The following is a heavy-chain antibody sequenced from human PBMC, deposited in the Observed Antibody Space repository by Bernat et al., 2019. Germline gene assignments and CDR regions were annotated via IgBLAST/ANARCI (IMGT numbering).Heavy chain of an antibody. V-gene: IGHV3-30*18. J-gene: IGHJ4*02. Sequence: QVQLVESGGGVVQPGRSLRLSCEASGFTFSSYGMHWVRQAPGKGLEWVAVISYDENNKYYGDSVKGRFTISRDNSKNTRYLQMNSLRGEDTAVYYCAKGLAAAGQRGYFDYWGQGTLVTVSS. CDR1: GFTFSSYG. D-gene: IGHD6-13*01. CDR3: AKGLAAAGQRGYFDY. CDR2: ISYDENNK.